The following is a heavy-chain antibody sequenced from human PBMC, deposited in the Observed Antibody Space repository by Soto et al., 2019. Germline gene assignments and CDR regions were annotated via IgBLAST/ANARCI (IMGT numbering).Heavy chain of an antibody. CDR1: GGTFSSYA. Sequence: ASVKVSCKASGGTFSSYAISWVRQAPGQGLEWMGGIIPIFGTANYAQKFQGRVTITADESTSTAYMELSSLRSEDTAVYYCARSDILTGYYVYYYGMDVWGQGPTVTVSS. CDR2: IIPIFGTA. D-gene: IGHD3-9*01. J-gene: IGHJ6*02. V-gene: IGHV1-69*01. CDR3: ARSDILTGYYVYYYGMDV.